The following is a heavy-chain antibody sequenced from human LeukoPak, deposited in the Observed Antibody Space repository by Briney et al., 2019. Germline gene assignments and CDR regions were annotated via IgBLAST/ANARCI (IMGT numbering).Heavy chain of an antibody. Sequence: SETLSLTCTVSGVSVSSDNWSWIRQPPGKGLEWIGYVYSSGSTIYNPSLKSRVAMSIDTSKNQFSLTLSSVTAADTAVYYCTRRKGCSGGSCYGDTFDYWGQGTLVTVSS. D-gene: IGHD2-15*01. J-gene: IGHJ4*02. V-gene: IGHV4-59*08. CDR3: TRRKGCSGGSCYGDTFDY. CDR2: VYSSGST. CDR1: GVSVSSDN.